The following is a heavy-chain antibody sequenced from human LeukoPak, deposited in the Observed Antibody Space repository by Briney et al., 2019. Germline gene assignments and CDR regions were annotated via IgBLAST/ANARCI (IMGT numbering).Heavy chain of an antibody. V-gene: IGHV3-23*01. CDR3: ANHLACRSHNCPSFDE. CDR2: ISGSGDSP. CDR1: GFTFSSYS. D-gene: IGHD2-2*01. Sequence: GGSLRLSCVASGFTFSSYSMSWVRQGPGKGLEWVATISGSGDSPYYRDSLQGRFTCSRDNSKNTLYLQMDSLRAEDTALYYCANHLACRSHNCPSFDEWGQGTLVTVSS. J-gene: IGHJ4*02.